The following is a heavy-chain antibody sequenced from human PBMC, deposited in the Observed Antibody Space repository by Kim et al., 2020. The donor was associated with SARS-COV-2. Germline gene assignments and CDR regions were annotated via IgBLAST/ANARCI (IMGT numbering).Heavy chain of an antibody. CDR3: ALIGGYDIRGGPFDP. CDR2: ISGSGGST. CDR1: GFTFSSYA. D-gene: IGHD3-9*01. V-gene: IGHV3-23*01. J-gene: IGHJ5*02. Sequence: GGSLRLSCAASGFTFSSYAMSWVRQAPGKGLEWVSVISGSGGSTYYADSVKSRFTISRDNSKNTLYLQMNSLRAEDTAVYYCALIGGYDIRGGPFDPWGQGTLVTVSS.